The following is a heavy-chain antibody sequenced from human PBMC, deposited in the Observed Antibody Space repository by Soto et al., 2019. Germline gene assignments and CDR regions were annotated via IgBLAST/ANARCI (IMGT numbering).Heavy chain of an antibody. Sequence: LKISCAASGFSFGSYALSWVRQAPGKGLEWVSTISGSDGKTFYADSVKGRFSISRDTSQSTLYLQMNSLRADDTAMYYCARWSYLDYWGQGTRVTVSS. V-gene: IGHV3-23*01. J-gene: IGHJ4*02. CDR3: ARWSYLDY. D-gene: IGHD3-3*01. CDR1: GFSFGSYA. CDR2: ISGSDGKT.